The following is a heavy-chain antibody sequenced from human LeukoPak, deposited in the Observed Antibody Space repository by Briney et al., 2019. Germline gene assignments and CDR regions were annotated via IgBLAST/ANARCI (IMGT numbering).Heavy chain of an antibody. J-gene: IGHJ4*02. CDR1: GYTFTSYY. CDR2: INPSGGST. D-gene: IGHD1-26*01. CDR3: ARDDHSGSYSS. V-gene: IGHV1-46*01. Sequence: ASVEVSCKASGYTFTSYYMHWVRQAPGQGLEWMGIINPSGGSTSYAQKFQGRVTMTRDTSTSTVYMELSSLRSVDTAVYYCARDDHSGSYSSWGQGTLVTVSS.